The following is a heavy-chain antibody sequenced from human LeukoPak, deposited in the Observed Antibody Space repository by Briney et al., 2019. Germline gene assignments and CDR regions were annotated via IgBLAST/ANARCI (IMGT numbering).Heavy chain of an antibody. CDR3: ARERRYYYDSSGFYPYFDY. CDR2: IYYSGST. V-gene: IGHV4-31*03. J-gene: IGHJ4*02. CDR1: GGSIGSGGYY. D-gene: IGHD3-22*01. Sequence: SQTLSLTCTVSGGSIGSGGYYWSWIRQHPGKGLEWIGYIYYSGSTYYNPSLKSRVTISVDTSQNQFSLKLSSVTAADTAVYYCARERRYYYDSSGFYPYFDYWGQGTLVTVSS.